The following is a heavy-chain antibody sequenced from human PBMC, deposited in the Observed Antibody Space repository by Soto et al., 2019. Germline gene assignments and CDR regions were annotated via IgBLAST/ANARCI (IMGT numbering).Heavy chain of an antibody. J-gene: IGHJ4*02. Sequence: EVQLVESGGGLVKPGGSLRLSCAASGFTFSSYSMNWVRQAPGKGLEWVSSIISSSSYIYYADSVKGRFTISRDNAKNSLYLQMNSLRAEDTAVYYCARDLYSSSARYFDYWGQGTLVTVSS. CDR3: ARDLYSSSARYFDY. V-gene: IGHV3-21*01. D-gene: IGHD6-6*01. CDR1: GFTFSSYS. CDR2: IISSSSYI.